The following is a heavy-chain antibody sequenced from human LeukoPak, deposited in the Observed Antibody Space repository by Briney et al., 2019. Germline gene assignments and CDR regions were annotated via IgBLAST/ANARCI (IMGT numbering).Heavy chain of an antibody. J-gene: IGHJ4*02. CDR3: ARVLETDCSGGSCYSGLDY. CDR1: GFTFSRYN. Sequence: GGSLRLSCAASGFTFSRYNMNWVRQAPGKGLEWVSSISRTGNYIYYADSVKCRFTISRDNAQNSLFLQMNSLRVEDTAVYYCARVLETDCSGGSCYSGLDYWGQGTLVTVSS. CDR2: ISRTGNYI. V-gene: IGHV3-21*01. D-gene: IGHD2-15*01.